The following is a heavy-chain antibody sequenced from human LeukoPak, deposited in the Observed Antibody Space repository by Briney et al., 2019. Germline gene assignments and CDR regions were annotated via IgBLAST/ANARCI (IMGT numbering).Heavy chain of an antibody. CDR3: AKVRGLVVLDY. D-gene: IGHD2-2*01. V-gene: IGHV3-30*18. Sequence: GGSLRLSCAASGFTFSSYGMHWVRQAPGKGLEWVAVISYDGSNKYYADSVKGRFTISRDNSKNTLYLQMNSLRAEDTAVYYCAKVRGLVVLDYWGQGTWSPSPQ. CDR2: ISYDGSNK. CDR1: GFTFSSYG. J-gene: IGHJ4*02.